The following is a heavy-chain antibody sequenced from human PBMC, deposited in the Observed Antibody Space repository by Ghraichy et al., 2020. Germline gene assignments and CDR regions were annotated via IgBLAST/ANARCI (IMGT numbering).Heavy chain of an antibody. CDR1: VGSFRGYY. V-gene: IGHV4-34*01. D-gene: IGHD2-15*01. CDR2: INPTGTT. CDR3: ARRRQTWSAAEGDAFDI. Sequence: SQTLSLTCAVYVGSFRGYYWSWIRQPPGKGLEWSREINPTGTTNNNPSLKSRLTLLVDPYKNQFSLQLKSVTAADTAVYYCARRRQTWSAAEGDAFDIWGHGTMVTVSS. J-gene: IGHJ3*02.